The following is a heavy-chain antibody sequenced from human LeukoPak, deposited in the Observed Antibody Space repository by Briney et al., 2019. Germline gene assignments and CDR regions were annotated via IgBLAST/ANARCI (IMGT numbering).Heavy chain of an antibody. Sequence: SETLSLTCTVSGDSISSHYWTWIRQPSGKRLEWIGYIYYSGITNYNPSLTSRVTISLDTSKNQFSLKLSSVTAADTAVYYCAREIITISGVATFDPWGQGTLVTVSS. CDR2: IYYSGIT. CDR3: AREIITISGVATFDP. D-gene: IGHD3-3*01. J-gene: IGHJ5*02. V-gene: IGHV4-59*11. CDR1: GDSISSHY.